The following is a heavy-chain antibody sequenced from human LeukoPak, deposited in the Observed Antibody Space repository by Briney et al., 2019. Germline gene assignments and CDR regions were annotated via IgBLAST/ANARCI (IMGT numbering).Heavy chain of an antibody. CDR1: GGSISSGDYY. CDR3: ARNPYDFWSGYSNDFDY. D-gene: IGHD3-3*01. CDR2: IYYSGST. Sequence: PSQTLSLTCTVSGGSISSGDYYWSWIRQPPGKGLEWIGYIYYSGSTNYNPSLKSRVTISVDTFKNQFSLKLSSVTAADTAVYYCARNPYDFWSGYSNDFDYWGQGTLVTVSS. V-gene: IGHV4-30-4*01. J-gene: IGHJ4*02.